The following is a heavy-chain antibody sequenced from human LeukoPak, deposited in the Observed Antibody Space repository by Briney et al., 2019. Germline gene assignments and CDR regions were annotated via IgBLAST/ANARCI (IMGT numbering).Heavy chain of an antibody. CDR1: GGSISGYY. D-gene: IGHD2-8*01. CDR3: ARHYVFVYGGSSFDY. V-gene: IGHV4-59*08. CDR2: IYYSGST. J-gene: IGHJ4*02. Sequence: PETLSLTYTVSGGSISGYYWSWIRQPPGKGLEWIGYIYYSGSTNYNPSLRSRLTISVDTSKNQFSLKLSSVTAADTAVYYCARHYVFVYGGSSFDYWGQGTLVTVSS.